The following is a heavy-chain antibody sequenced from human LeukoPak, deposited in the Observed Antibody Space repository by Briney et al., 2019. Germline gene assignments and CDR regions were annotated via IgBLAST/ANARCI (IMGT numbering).Heavy chain of an antibody. CDR2: IYYSGST. D-gene: IGHD2-2*01. CDR3: AREGRVVDP. V-gene: IGHV4-59*01. Sequence: SETLSLTCTVPGGSISSYYWSWIRQPPGKGLEWIGYIYYSGSTNYNPSLKSRVTISVDTSKNQFSLKLSSVTAADTAVYYCAREGRVVDPWGQGTLVTVSS. CDR1: GGSISSYY. J-gene: IGHJ5*02.